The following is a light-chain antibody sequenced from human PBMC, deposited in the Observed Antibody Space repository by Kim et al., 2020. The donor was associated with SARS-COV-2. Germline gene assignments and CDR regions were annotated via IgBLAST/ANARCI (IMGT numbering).Light chain of an antibody. CDR2: QDT. CDR1: ELGNQY. V-gene: IGLV3-1*01. Sequence: SASPGQTASISCAGDELGNQYDAWYQQKRGQSPVRVIYQDTKRPSGIPERFAGSNSGNTATLTISGTQAMDEADDYCQAWDSSFVIFGGGTQLTVL. CDR3: QAWDSSFVI. J-gene: IGLJ2*01.